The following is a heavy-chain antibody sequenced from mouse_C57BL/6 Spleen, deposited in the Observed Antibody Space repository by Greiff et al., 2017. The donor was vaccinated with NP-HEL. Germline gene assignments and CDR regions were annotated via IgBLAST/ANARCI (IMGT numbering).Heavy chain of an antibody. J-gene: IGHJ4*01. CDR3: ARYHSNCMGMDY. Sequence: QVQLKQPGAELVKPGASVKMSCKASGYTFTSYWITWVKQRPGQGLEWIGDIYPGSGSTNYNEKFKSKATLTVDTSSSTAYMQLSSLTSEDSAVYYCARYHSNCMGMDYWGQGTSVTVSS. V-gene: IGHV1-55*01. CDR2: IYPGSGST. CDR1: GYTFTSYW. D-gene: IGHD2-5*01.